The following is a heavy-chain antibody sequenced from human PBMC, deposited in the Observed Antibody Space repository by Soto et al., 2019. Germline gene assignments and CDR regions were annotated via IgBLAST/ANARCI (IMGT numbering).Heavy chain of an antibody. CDR2: IYYSGST. Sequence: PSETLSLTCTVSGGSISSGDYYWSWIRQPPGKGLEWIGYIYYSGSTYYNPSLKSRVTISVDTSKNQFSLKLSSVTAADTAVYYFARGGYYDSSGYSRLDAFDIWGQGTMVTVSS. CDR3: ARGGYYDSSGYSRLDAFDI. CDR1: GGSISSGDYY. D-gene: IGHD3-22*01. V-gene: IGHV4-30-4*01. J-gene: IGHJ3*02.